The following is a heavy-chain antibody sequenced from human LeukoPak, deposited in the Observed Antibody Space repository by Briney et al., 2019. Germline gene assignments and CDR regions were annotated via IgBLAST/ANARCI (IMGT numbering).Heavy chain of an antibody. J-gene: IGHJ4*02. CDR1: GGSFSGYY. Sequence: SETLSLTCAVYGGSFSGYYWSWIRQPPAKGLEWIGEINHSGSTNYNPSLKSRVAMSVDTSKNQVSLKLSSVTASDTAVYYCARGTGSSWDGGPFDTWGQGTLVTVSS. CDR2: INHSGST. V-gene: IGHV4-34*01. CDR3: ARGTGSSWDGGPFDT. D-gene: IGHD6-13*01.